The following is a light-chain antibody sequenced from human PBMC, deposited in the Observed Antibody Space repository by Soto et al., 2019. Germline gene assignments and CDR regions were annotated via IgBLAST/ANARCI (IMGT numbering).Light chain of an antibody. CDR3: QKYYSYPVT. Sequence: AIRMTQSPSSLSASTVDRVTITCRASQGIGSYLAWYQQKPGKAPKLLIYAASTLQSGVPSRFSGSGSGTDFTLTISCLQSEDFATYYCQKYYSYPVTFGQGTKVDIK. CDR1: QGIGSY. CDR2: AAS. V-gene: IGKV1-8*01. J-gene: IGKJ1*01.